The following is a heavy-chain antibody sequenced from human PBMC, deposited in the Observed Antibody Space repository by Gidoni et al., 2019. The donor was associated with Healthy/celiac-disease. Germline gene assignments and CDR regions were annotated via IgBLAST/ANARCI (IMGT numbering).Heavy chain of an antibody. J-gene: IGHJ6*03. CDR2: IIPIFGTA. V-gene: IGHV1-69*06. D-gene: IGHD3-9*01. Sequence: QVQLVQSGAEVKKPGSSVKVSCKASVGTFSSYAISWLRQAPGQGLEWMGGIIPIFGTANYAQKFQGRVTITADKSTSTAYMELSSLRSEDTAVYYCARENSRPPYDILTVSSRYYMDVWGKGTTVTVSS. CDR3: ARENSRPPYDILTVSSRYYMDV. CDR1: VGTFSSYA.